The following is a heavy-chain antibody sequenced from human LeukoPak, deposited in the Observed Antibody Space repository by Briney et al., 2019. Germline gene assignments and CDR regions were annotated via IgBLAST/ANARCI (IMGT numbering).Heavy chain of an antibody. D-gene: IGHD3-10*01. J-gene: IGHJ4*02. CDR1: GFTFACYA. V-gene: IGHV3-23*01. Sequence: PGGPLRLSCAASGFTFACYAMNSVGQTPGKGLEWVSGIGGSGGSTYYADSVKGRFTISRDNSKNTLYLQLSSLRAEDTAVYYCARVLLGESDPFDYWGQGTLVTVSS. CDR2: IGGSGGST. CDR3: ARVLLGESDPFDY.